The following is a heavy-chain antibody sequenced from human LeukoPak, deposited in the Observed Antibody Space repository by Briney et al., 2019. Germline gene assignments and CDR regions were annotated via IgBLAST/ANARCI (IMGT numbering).Heavy chain of an antibody. CDR3: ARDPTTVTKGFDV. D-gene: IGHD4-17*01. CDR2: ISSIGST. CDR1: GFTFSSYW. Sequence: PGGSLRLSCAASGFTFSSYWMSWVRQAPGKGLEWIGYISSIGSTNYNPSLKSRVTITVDTSKKQFSLKMTSVTAADTAVYYCARDPTTVTKGFDVWGQGTMVTVSS. V-gene: IGHV4-59*01. J-gene: IGHJ3*01.